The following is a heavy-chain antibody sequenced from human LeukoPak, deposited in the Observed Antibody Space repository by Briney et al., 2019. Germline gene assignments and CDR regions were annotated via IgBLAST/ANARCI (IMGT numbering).Heavy chain of an antibody. CDR3: ARATPIASLDY. CDR1: GGSFSGYY. V-gene: IGHV4-34*01. J-gene: IGHJ4*02. Sequence: PSETLSLTCAVYGGSFSGYYWSWIRQPPGKGLEWIGEINHSGSTNYNPSLKSRVTISVDTSKNQFSLKLSSVTAADTAVYYCARATPIASLDYWGQGTLVTVSS. CDR2: INHSGST. D-gene: IGHD4-23*01.